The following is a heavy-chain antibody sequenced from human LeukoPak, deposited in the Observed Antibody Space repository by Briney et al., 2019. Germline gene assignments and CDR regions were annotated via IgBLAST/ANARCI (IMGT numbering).Heavy chain of an antibody. CDR3: ARDMGSYGVDY. CDR1: GFTVSSNY. CDR2: IYSGGST. D-gene: IGHD1-26*01. Sequence: GGSLRLSCAASGFTVSSNYMSWVRQAPGKGQEWVSVIYSGGSTYYADSVKGRFTISRDNSKNTLYLQMNSLRAEDTAVYYCARDMGSYGVDYWGQGTLVTVSS. J-gene: IGHJ4*02. V-gene: IGHV3-53*01.